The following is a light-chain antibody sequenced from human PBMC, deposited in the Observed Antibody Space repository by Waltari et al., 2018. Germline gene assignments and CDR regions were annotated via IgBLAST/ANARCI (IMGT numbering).Light chain of an antibody. CDR2: DVT. J-gene: IGLJ3*02. V-gene: IGLV2-14*04. CDR3: SSYTSSNTWV. Sequence: WDQPHPGKAPKVRIYDVTKRPAGVSNRFSGAKSGSTAPLTISGLQAEDEADYYCSSYTSSNTWVFGGGTKLTVL.